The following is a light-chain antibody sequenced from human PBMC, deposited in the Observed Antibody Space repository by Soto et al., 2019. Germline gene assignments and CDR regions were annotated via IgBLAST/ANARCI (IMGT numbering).Light chain of an antibody. V-gene: IGLV2-14*01. Sequence: QSVVTQPASVPGSPGQSITISCTGTISDVGGYNYVSWYQQHPGKAPKLMIYEVSNRPSGVSNRFSGSKSGNTASLTISGLQAEDEADYYCRSYTSSSTYVFVTGTKVTVL. CDR2: EVS. J-gene: IGLJ1*01. CDR1: ISDVGGYNY. CDR3: RSYTSSSTYV.